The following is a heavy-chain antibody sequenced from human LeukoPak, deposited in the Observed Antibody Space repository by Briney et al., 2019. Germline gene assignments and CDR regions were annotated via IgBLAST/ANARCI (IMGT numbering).Heavy chain of an antibody. J-gene: IGHJ4*02. CDR2: INHSGST. D-gene: IGHD3-3*01. CDR3: ARGGPITIFGVVIPHYFDY. Sequence: PSETLSLTCAVYGGSFGGYYWSWIRQPPGKGLEWIGEINHSGSTNYNPSLKSRVTISVDTSKNQFSLKLSSVTAADTAVYYCARGGPITIFGVVIPHYFDYWGQGTLVTVSS. V-gene: IGHV4-34*01. CDR1: GGSFGGYY.